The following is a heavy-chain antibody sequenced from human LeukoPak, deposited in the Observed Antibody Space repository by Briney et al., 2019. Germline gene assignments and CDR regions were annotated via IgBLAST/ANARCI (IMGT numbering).Heavy chain of an antibody. CDR3: AREGRYYDSSGSLDC. Sequence: PGGSLRLSCAASGFTFSSYEMNWVRQAPGKGLEWVSYISSGGITIYYADSVKGRFTISRDNAKNSLYLQMNSLRAEDTALYYCAREGRYYDSSGSLDCWGQGTLVTVSS. V-gene: IGHV3-48*03. D-gene: IGHD3-22*01. CDR2: ISSGGITI. CDR1: GFTFSSYE. J-gene: IGHJ4*02.